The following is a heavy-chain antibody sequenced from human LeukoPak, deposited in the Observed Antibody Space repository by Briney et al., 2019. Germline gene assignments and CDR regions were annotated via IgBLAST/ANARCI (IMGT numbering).Heavy chain of an antibody. V-gene: IGHV3-21*01. CDR2: ISSSSSYI. J-gene: IGHJ4*02. Sequence: GGSLRLSCAASGFTFSSYSMNWVRQAPGKGLEWVSSISSSSSYIYYADSVKGRFTISRDNAKNSLYLQMNSLRAEDTAVYYCARSVPRRGSCYSYWGQGTLVTVSS. CDR1: GFTFSSYS. D-gene: IGHD2-15*01. CDR3: ARSVPRRGSCYSY.